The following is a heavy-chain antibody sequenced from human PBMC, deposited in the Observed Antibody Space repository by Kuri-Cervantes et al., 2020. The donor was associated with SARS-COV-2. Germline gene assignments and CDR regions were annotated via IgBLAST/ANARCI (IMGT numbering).Heavy chain of an antibody. CDR1: GFLFSASA. Sequence: GGSLRLSCEVSGFLFSASAIHWVRQASGKGLEWVGRVRGKANNYATAYAASVRGRFTISRDDSKNMAYLQMNSLRAEDTAVYYCAKDHLLMDVWGKGTTVTVSS. J-gene: IGHJ6*04. CDR3: AKDHLLMDV. CDR2: VRGKANNYAT. V-gene: IGHV3-73*01.